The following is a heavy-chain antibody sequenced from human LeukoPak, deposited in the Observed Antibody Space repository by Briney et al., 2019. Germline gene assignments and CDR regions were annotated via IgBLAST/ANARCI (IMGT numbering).Heavy chain of an antibody. V-gene: IGHV4-34*01. Sequence: SETLSLTCGVYGGSFSGYYWSWIRQPPGKGLEWIGEINHRGSTNYSSSLKGRVIISVDTSKNQFSLRLTSVTAADTAVYYCARGTVVAAISWFDPWRQGTLVTVSS. D-gene: IGHD2-15*01. CDR2: INHRGST. CDR1: GGSFSGYY. J-gene: IGHJ5*02. CDR3: ARGTVVAAISWFDP.